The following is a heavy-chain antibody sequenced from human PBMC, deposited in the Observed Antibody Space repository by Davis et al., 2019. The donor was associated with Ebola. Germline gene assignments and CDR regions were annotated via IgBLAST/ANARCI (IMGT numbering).Heavy chain of an antibody. V-gene: IGHV1-69*04. CDR2: IIPILGIA. D-gene: IGHD2-15*01. CDR1: GGTFSSYA. Sequence: SVKVSCKASGGTFSSYAISWVRQAPGQGLEWMGRIIPILGIANYAQKFQGRVTITADKSTSTAYMELSSLRSEDTAVYYCASGYCSGGSCLYGMDVWGQGTTVTVSS. CDR3: ASGYCSGGSCLYGMDV. J-gene: IGHJ6*02.